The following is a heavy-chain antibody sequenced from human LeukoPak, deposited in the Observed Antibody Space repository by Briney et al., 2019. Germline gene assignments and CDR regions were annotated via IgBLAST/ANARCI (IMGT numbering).Heavy chain of an antibody. CDR1: GGSISSYY. D-gene: IGHD3-9*01. V-gene: IGHV4-59*08. Sequence: SETLSLTCTVSGGSISSYYWSWIRQPPGKGLEWIGYIYYSGSTNYNPSLKSRVTISVDTSKNQFSLKLSSVTAADTAVYYCARHFQHFDWLLQGLDAFDIWGQGTMVTVSS. CDR2: IYYSGST. J-gene: IGHJ3*02. CDR3: ARHFQHFDWLLQGLDAFDI.